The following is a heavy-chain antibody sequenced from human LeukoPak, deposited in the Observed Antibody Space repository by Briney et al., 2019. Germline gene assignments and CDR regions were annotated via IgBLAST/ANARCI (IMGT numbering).Heavy chain of an antibody. D-gene: IGHD3-9*01. Sequence: ASVKVSCKASGYTFTGYYLHWVRQAPGQGLEWMGWINPTSGGTNYAQKFQDRVTMTRDTSISTAYMELSRLRSGDTAVYYCARSPHILTGENFDYWGQGTLVTVSS. CDR2: INPTSGGT. CDR1: GYTFTGYY. J-gene: IGHJ4*02. CDR3: ARSPHILTGENFDY. V-gene: IGHV1-2*02.